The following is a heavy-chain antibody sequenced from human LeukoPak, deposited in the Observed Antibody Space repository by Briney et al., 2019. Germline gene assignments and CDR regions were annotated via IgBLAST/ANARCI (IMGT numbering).Heavy chain of an antibody. V-gene: IGHV3-23*01. CDR2: ISGSGGST. J-gene: IGHJ1*01. CDR1: GFTFSSYA. Sequence: GGSLRLSCAASGFTFSSYAMIWVRQAPGKGLEWVSAISGSGGSTYYADSVKGRFTISRDNSKNTLYLQMNSLRAADTAVYYCAKDAAGVSIIEVVTLEYFQHWGQGTLVTVSS. D-gene: IGHD3-22*01. CDR3: AKDAAGVSIIEVVTLEYFQH.